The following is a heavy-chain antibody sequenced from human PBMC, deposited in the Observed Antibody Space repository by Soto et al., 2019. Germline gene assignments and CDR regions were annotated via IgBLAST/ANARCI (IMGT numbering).Heavy chain of an antibody. CDR3: ARVYYYGSGSTAFDY. Sequence: QVQLQQWGAGLLKPSETLSLTCAVYGGSFGGYYWSWIRQPPGKGLEWIGEINHSGSTNYNPSLKSRVTISVDTSKNQFSLKLSSVTAADTAVYYCARVYYYGSGSTAFDYWGQGTLVTVSS. CDR2: INHSGST. CDR1: GGSFGGYY. V-gene: IGHV4-34*01. D-gene: IGHD3-10*01. J-gene: IGHJ4*02.